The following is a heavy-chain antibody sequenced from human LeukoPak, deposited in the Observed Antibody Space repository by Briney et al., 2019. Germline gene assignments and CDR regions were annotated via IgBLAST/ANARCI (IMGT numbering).Heavy chain of an antibody. V-gene: IGHV4-34*01. CDR3: ARDKYYYDSSGYYSRYYFDY. Sequence: SETLSLTCAVYGGSFRGYYWSWIRQPPGKGLEWIGEINHSGSTNYNPSLKSRVTISVDTSKNQFSLKLSSVTAADTAVYYCARDKYYYDSSGYYSRYYFDYWGQGTLVTVSS. CDR1: GGSFRGYY. D-gene: IGHD3-22*01. J-gene: IGHJ4*02. CDR2: INHSGST.